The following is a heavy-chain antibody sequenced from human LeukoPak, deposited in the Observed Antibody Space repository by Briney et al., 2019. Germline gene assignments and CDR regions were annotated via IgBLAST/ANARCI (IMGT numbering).Heavy chain of an antibody. D-gene: IGHD6-13*01. J-gene: IGHJ4*02. V-gene: IGHV3-30*18. CDR3: AKDGRAAGLFDY. CDR2: IWYGGSNK. Sequence: GRSLRLSCAASGFTFSSYGMHWVRQAPGKGLEWVAVIWYGGSNKYYADSVKGRFTISRDNSKNTLYLQMNSLRAEDTAGYYCAKDGRAAGLFDYWGQGTLVTVSS. CDR1: GFTFSSYG.